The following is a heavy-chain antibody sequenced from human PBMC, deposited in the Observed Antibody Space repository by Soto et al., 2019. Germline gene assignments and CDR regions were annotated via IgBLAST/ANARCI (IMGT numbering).Heavy chain of an antibody. D-gene: IGHD2-2*01. J-gene: IGHJ6*02. CDR2: IIPMFGIA. Sequence: QVQLVQSGAEVKKPGSSVKVSCKGSGGNRYTIPWVRQAPGQGLEWMGRIIPMFGIATYAQNFQGRVTISADKSTSTAYMELSSLRSEDTAVYYCARDSGRSDVVPAAISAMDVWGQGTTVTVSS. CDR1: GGNRYT. CDR3: ARDSGRSDVVPAAISAMDV. V-gene: IGHV1-69*08.